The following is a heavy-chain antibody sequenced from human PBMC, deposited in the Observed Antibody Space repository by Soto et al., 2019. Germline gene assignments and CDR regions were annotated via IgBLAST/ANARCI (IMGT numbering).Heavy chain of an antibody. CDR1: GFTFSSYG. D-gene: IGHD3-9*01. J-gene: IGHJ4*02. Sequence: GGSLRLSCAASGFTFSSYGMHWVRQAPGKGLEWVAVISYDGSNKYYADSVKGRFTISRDNSKNTLYLQMNSLRAEDTAVYYCAKDAPVGGNYDILTGYYSDAPNYFDYWGQGTLVTVSS. CDR3: AKDAPVGGNYDILTGYYSDAPNYFDY. V-gene: IGHV3-30*18. CDR2: ISYDGSNK.